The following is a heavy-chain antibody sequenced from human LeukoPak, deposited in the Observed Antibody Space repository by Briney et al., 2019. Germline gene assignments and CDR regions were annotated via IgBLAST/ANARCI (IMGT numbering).Heavy chain of an antibody. CDR3: ARDRDYGDYNTQDLFVY. CDR2: ISAYNGNT. CDR1: GYTFTNFG. J-gene: IGHJ4*02. D-gene: IGHD4-17*01. V-gene: IGHV1-18*01. Sequence: ASVKVSCTASGYTFTNFGISWVRQAPGQGLEWMGWISAYNGNTNYAQRLQGRVTMTTDTSTSTAYMELRSLRSDDTAVYYCARDRDYGDYNTQDLFVYWGQGTLVTVSS.